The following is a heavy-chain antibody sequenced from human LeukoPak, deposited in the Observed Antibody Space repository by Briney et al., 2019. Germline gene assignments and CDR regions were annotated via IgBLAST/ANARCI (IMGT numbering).Heavy chain of an antibody. CDR1: GGSISSYY. CDR2: IYYSGST. D-gene: IGHD3-22*01. Sequence: TSETLSLTCTVSGGSISSYYWSWIRQPPGKGLEWIGYIYYSGSTNYNPSLKSRVTISVDTSKNQFSLKLSSVTAADTAVYYCARSSLYYYDSSGYFDYWGQGTLVTVSS. J-gene: IGHJ4*02. CDR3: ARSSLYYYDSSGYFDY. V-gene: IGHV4-59*01.